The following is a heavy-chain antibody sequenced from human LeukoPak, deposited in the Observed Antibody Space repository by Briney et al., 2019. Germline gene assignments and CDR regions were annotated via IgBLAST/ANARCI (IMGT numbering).Heavy chain of an antibody. CDR3: ARPHYGGNSMEYFQH. Sequence: PSETLSLTCTVSGDSILTRTYYWGWVRQPPGKGLEWLGIIYYSGSTYYNPSLKSRVTISVDTSKNQFSLKLSSVTAADTAVYYCARPHYGGNSMEYFQHWGQGTLVTVSS. D-gene: IGHD4-23*01. CDR1: GDSILTRTYY. V-gene: IGHV4-39*01. CDR2: IYYSGST. J-gene: IGHJ1*01.